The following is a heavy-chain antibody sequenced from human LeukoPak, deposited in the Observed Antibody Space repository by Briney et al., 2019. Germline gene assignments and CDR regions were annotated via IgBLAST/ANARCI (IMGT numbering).Heavy chain of an antibody. CDR1: GGSISSGDYY. D-gene: IGHD3-3*01. J-gene: IGHJ2*01. CDR2: IYYSGST. V-gene: IGHV4-30-4*08. Sequence: SETLSLTCTVSGGSISSGDYYWSWIRQPPGKGLEWIGYIYYSGSTYYNPSLKSRVTISVDTSKNQFSLKLSSVTAADTAVYYCARGRITIFGVVTHYWYFDLWGRGTLVTVSS. CDR3: ARGRITIFGVVTHYWYFDL.